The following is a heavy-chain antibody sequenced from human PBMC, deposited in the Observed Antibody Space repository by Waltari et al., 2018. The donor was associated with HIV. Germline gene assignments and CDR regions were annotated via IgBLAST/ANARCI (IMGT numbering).Heavy chain of an antibody. CDR3: ARSRHDYYDSSGYYRGAFDI. CDR1: GGSVSSSDYY. V-gene: IGHV4-30-4*08. J-gene: IGHJ3*02. CDR2: IYYNENT. Sequence: QVQLQESGPGLVKPSQTLSLTCTVSGGSVSSSDYYWNWIRQRPGKGLEWIGYIYYNENTYSNHSIKSRLTISLDRAKIQFSLKLSSVTAADTGVYYGARSRHDYYDSSGYYRGAFDIWGQGTMVPVSS. D-gene: IGHD3-22*01.